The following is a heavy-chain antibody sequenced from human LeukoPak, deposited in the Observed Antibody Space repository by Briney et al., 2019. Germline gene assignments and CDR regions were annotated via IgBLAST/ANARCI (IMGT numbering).Heavy chain of an antibody. J-gene: IGHJ6*03. CDR2: INPSGGST. CDR1: GYTFTRYY. V-gene: IGHV1-46*01. D-gene: IGHD2-2*01. Sequence: ASGKVSCKASGYTFTRYYMRWVRQAPGQGIEWMGIINPSGGSTSYAQKFQGRVTMTRDMSTSTVYMELSSLRSEDTAVYYCATPTPPLGYCSSTSCYFQRDYYYMDVWGKGTTVTVSS. CDR3: ATPTPPLGYCSSTSCYFQRDYYYMDV.